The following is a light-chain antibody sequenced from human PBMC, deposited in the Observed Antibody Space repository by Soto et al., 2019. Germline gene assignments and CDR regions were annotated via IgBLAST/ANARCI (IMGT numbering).Light chain of an antibody. Sequence: DIQMTQSPSSLSASVGDRVTITCQATEDINNYLNWYQQKPGKAPTLLIYDASNLEAGVPSRLRGSGSGTDFTFTISSLQPEDIATYYCQQYDNLPITFGQGTRLEIK. J-gene: IGKJ5*01. CDR3: QQYDNLPIT. V-gene: IGKV1-33*01. CDR2: DAS. CDR1: EDINNY.